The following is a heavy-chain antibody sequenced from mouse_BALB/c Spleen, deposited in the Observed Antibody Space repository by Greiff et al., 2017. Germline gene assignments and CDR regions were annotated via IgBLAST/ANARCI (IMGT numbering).Heavy chain of an antibody. D-gene: IGHD1-1*01. V-gene: IGHV1-20*02. CDR2: INPYNGDT. Sequence: VQLQQSGPELVKPGASVKISCKASGYSFTGYFMNWVMQSHGKSLEWIGRINPYNGDTFYNQKFKGKATLTVDKSSSTAHMELRSLASEDSAVYYCAREGLITTGYAMDYWGQGTSVTVSS. CDR1: GYSFTGYF. J-gene: IGHJ4*01. CDR3: AREGLITTGYAMDY.